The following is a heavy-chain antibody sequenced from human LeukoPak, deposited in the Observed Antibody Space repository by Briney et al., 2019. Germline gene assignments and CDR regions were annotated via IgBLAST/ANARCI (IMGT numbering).Heavy chain of an antibody. CDR3: ARSRYSLSRQFDY. CDR2: INHSGST. Sequence: SETLSLTCAVYGGSFSGYYWSWIREPPGKGLEWFGEINHSGSTNYNPSLKSRVTISVDTSKNQFSLKLSSVTAADTAVYYCARSRYSLSRQFDYWGQGTLVTVSS. CDR1: GGSFSGYY. V-gene: IGHV4-34*01. D-gene: IGHD1-1*01. J-gene: IGHJ4*02.